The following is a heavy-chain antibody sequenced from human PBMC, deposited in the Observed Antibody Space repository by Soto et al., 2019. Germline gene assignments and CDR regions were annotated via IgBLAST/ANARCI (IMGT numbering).Heavy chain of an antibody. CDR3: TRNLYNTGDFDH. D-gene: IGHD1-20*01. CDR2: MTPKSGYT. J-gene: IGHJ4*02. CDR1: GYTFTDYD. V-gene: IGHV1-8*02. Sequence: QVQLMQSGAEVRKPGASVKVSCKASGYTFTDYDINWVRQATGQGLEWLGWMTPKSGYTGYAQKFQGRVTLTRDNTRGTAYMELSSLTSEDTAVYYCTRNLYNTGDFDHWGQGTLVTVSS.